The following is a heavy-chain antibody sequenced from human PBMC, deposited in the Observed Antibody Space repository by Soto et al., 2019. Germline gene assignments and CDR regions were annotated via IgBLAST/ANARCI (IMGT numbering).Heavy chain of an antibody. Sequence: GGSLRLSCAASGFTFSSYGMHWVRQAPGKGLEWVAVIWYDGSNKYYADSVKGRFTISRDNSKNTLYLQMNSLRAEDTAVYYCARDIRDHSGSLFDYWGQGTLVTVSS. CDR1: GFTFSSYG. J-gene: IGHJ4*02. CDR2: IWYDGSNK. V-gene: IGHV3-33*01. CDR3: ARDIRDHSGSLFDY. D-gene: IGHD5-12*01.